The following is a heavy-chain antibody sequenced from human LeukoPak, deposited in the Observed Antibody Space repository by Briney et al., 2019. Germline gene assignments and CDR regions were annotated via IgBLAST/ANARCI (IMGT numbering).Heavy chain of an antibody. D-gene: IGHD3-22*01. CDR1: GHILTELS. Sequence: GASVKVSCKVSGHILTELSIHWVRQAPGKGLEWMGGFDPEDDETIYTQKFQGRVTMTEDTSTDTAYMELSSLGSEDTAVYYCEAHYYDSSGYSDYWGQGTLVTVSS. CDR3: EAHYYDSSGYSDY. J-gene: IGHJ4*02. V-gene: IGHV1-24*01. CDR2: FDPEDDET.